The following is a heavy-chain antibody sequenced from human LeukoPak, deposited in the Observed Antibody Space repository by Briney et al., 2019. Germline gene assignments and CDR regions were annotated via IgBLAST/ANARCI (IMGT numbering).Heavy chain of an antibody. D-gene: IGHD1-14*01. CDR3: ARDRISYYYGMDV. V-gene: IGHV3-7*01. CDR1: GFTFSSYA. Sequence: GGSLRLSCAASGFTFSSYAMSWVRQAPGKGLEWVANIKQDGSEKYYVDSVKGRFTISRDNAKNSLYLQMNSLRAEDTAVYYCARDRISYYYGMDVWGQGTTVTVSS. J-gene: IGHJ6*02. CDR2: IKQDGSEK.